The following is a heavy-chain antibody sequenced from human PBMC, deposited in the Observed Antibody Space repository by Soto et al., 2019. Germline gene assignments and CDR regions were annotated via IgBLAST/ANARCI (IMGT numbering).Heavy chain of an antibody. D-gene: IGHD6-19*01. J-gene: IGHJ6*02. CDR3: ARFKGYSSGWYAPHYYYGMDV. CDR1: GYTFTGYY. V-gene: IGHV1-2*02. Sequence: ASVKVSCKASGYTFTGYYMHWVRQAPGQGLEWMGWISPNSGGTNYAQKFQGRVTMTRDTSISTAYMELSRLRSDDTAVYYCARFKGYSSGWYAPHYYYGMDVWGQGTTVTVSS. CDR2: ISPNSGGT.